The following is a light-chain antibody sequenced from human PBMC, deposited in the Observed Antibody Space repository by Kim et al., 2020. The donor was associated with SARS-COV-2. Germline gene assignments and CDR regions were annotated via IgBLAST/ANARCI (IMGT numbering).Light chain of an antibody. CDR1: NIGTYS. CDR3: QVWDSNIDHYV. V-gene: IGLV3-21*01. J-gene: IGLJ1*01. CDR2: YDR. Sequence: SYELTQPPSVSVAPGQTATITCGGNNIGTYSVHWYQQKPGQAPVLVIYYDRDRPSGIPERFSGSHSGDTATLTISRFDAGDEADYYCQVWDSNIDHYVFGSGTKVTVL.